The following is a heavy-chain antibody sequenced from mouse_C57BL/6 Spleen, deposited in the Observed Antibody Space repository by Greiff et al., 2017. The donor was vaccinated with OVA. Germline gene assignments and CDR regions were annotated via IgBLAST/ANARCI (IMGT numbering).Heavy chain of an antibody. V-gene: IGHV5-17*01. D-gene: IGHD2-1*01. Sequence: EVKLVESGGGLVKPGGSLKLSCAASGFTFSDYGMHWVRQAPEKGLEWVAYISSGSSTIYYADTVKGRFTISRDNAKNTLFVQMTSLRSEDTAMYYCSFGNYDYWGQGTTLTVSS. CDR2: ISSGSSTI. CDR3: SFGNYDY. J-gene: IGHJ2*01. CDR1: GFTFSDYG.